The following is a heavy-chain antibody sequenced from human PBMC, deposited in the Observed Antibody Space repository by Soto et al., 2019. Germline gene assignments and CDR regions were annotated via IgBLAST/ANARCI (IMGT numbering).Heavy chain of an antibody. CDR2: INAGNGNT. CDR3: ARDGDYCSSTSCYIYFQH. D-gene: IGHD2-2*02. CDR1: GYTFTSYA. Sequence: ASVKVSCKASGYTFTSYAMHWVRQAPGQRLEWMGWINAGNGNTKYSQKFQGRVTITRDTSASTAYMELSSLRSEDTAVYYCARDGDYCSSTSCYIYFQHWGQGTLVTVSS. V-gene: IGHV1-3*01. J-gene: IGHJ1*01.